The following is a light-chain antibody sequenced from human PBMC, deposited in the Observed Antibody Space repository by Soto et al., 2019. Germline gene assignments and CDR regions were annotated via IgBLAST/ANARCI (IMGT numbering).Light chain of an antibody. CDR1: SSDVGGSTH. Sequence: QSVLTQPASVSGSPGQSIAISCTGTSSDVGGSTHVSWYQQLPGKAPKLMISEVSNRPSGVSNRFSGSKSGNTASLTISGLQAEDEADYYCSSYTAGGTIFGTGTKLTVL. V-gene: IGLV2-14*01. CDR2: EVS. J-gene: IGLJ1*01. CDR3: SSYTAGGTI.